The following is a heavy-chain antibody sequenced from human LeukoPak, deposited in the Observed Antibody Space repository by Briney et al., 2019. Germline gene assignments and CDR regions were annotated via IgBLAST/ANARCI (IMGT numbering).Heavy chain of an antibody. J-gene: IGHJ6*04. CDR1: GFTFSSYW. CDR3: AELGITMIGGV. D-gene: IGHD3-10*02. CDR2: ISSGGDYK. V-gene: IGHV3-21*01. Sequence: GGSLRLSCAASGFTFSSYWMSWVRQAPGKGLEWVSSISSGGDYKHYADSVKGRLTISRDNAKNSLYLQMNSLRAEDTAVYYCAELGITMIGGVWGKGTTVTISS.